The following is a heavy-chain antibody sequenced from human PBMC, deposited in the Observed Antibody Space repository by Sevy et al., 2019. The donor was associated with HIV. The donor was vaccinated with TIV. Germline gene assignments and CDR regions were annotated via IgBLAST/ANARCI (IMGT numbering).Heavy chain of an antibody. Sequence: GGSLRLSCVASGFTFTNYWISWVRQTPGKGLEWVATIKQDESEKYYLDSVKGGLAISRDNGKKPVSLQMNGLSAEDTALYYCAREVGGYNWRPYYFDSWGQGTLVTVSS. J-gene: IGHJ4*02. V-gene: IGHV3-7*01. D-gene: IGHD5-12*01. CDR3: AREVGGYNWRPYYFDS. CDR1: GFTFTNYW. CDR2: IKQDESEK.